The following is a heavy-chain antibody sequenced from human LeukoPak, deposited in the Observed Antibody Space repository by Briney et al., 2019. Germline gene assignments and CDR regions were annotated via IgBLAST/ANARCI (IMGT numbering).Heavy chain of an antibody. CDR1: GGSISSVNYY. D-gene: IGHD3-22*01. CDR3: ARGSGYYGAFNI. V-gene: IGHV4-61*02. Sequence: PSETLSLTCTVSGGSISSVNYYWSWIRQPAGKGLEWIGRIFTSGITNYNPPLKNRVTISVDTSKNQFSLNLSSVTAADTAVYYCARGSGYYGAFNIWGQGTMVTVSP. J-gene: IGHJ3*02. CDR2: IFTSGIT.